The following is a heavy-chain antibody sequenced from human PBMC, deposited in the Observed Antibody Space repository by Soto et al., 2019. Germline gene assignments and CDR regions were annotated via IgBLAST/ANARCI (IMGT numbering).Heavy chain of an antibody. CDR3: TRDIGGRGAY. Sequence: GGSLRLSCAASGFTFSSYWMHWVRHVPGKGLVWVSRINEYGSVINYADSVKGRFTIFRDNSKNTLYLEMNRLRAEDAAVYYCTRDIGGRGAYWGQGTLVTVSS. J-gene: IGHJ4*02. D-gene: IGHD3-16*01. CDR2: INEYGSVI. V-gene: IGHV3-74*01. CDR1: GFTFSSYW.